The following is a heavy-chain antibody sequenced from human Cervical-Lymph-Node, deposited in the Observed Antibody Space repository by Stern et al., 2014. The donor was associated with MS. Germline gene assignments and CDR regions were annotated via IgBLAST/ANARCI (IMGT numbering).Heavy chain of an antibody. J-gene: IGHJ4*02. V-gene: IGHV3-15*01. Sequence: EVQLVESGGGLVKPGGSLRLSCIVSGIPLSNAWMSWVRQAPGKGLELVGRIKTKSEGRPTDYAAPVKDRFIISRDDSKNTMYLQMNSLKTEDTAVYYCTTDRGADFDYWGQGTLVTVSS. CDR2: IKTKSEGRPT. CDR3: TTDRGADFDY. D-gene: IGHD3-16*01. CDR1: GIPLSNAW.